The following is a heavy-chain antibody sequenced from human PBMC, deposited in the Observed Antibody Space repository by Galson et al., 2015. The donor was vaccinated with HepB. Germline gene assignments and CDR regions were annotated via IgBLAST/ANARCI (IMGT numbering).Heavy chain of an antibody. J-gene: IGHJ2*01. D-gene: IGHD3-9*01. V-gene: IGHV3-53*04. CDR3: ARAIHYDILTGYPYWYFDL. CDR1: GFTVSSNY. Sequence: SLRLSCAASGFTVSSNYMSWVRQAPGKGLEWVSVIYSGGSTYYADSVKGRFTISRHNSKNTLYLQMNSLRAEDTAVYYCARAIHYDILTGYPYWYFDLWGRGTLVTVSS. CDR2: IYSGGST.